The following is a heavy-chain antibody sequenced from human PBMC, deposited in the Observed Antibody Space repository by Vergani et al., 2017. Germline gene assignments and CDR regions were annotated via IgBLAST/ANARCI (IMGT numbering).Heavy chain of an antibody. J-gene: IGHJ6*02. CDR1: GFSFRNAW. V-gene: IGHV3-15*07. CDR2: IKSTFDRGTT. CDR3: TTDPRYCGDGSCCWLRDHHYYGMEV. D-gene: IGHD2-21*01. Sequence: EVQLVESGGGIVKPGGSLILSCVASGFSFRNAWMNWVRRTPGKGLEWVGRIKSTFDRGTTDYAAAVKGRFTISRDDSKNTLFLQMNGLKTEDIGVYYCTTDPRYCGDGSCCWLRDHHYYGMEVWGQGTTVTVSS.